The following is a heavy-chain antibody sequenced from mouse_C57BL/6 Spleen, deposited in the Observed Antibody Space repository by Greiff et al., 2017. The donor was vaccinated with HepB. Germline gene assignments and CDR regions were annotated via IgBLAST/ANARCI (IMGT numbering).Heavy chain of an antibody. V-gene: IGHV1-52*01. J-gene: IGHJ3*01. CDR2: IDPSDSET. CDR3: ARSEGYDYPFAY. Sequence: QVQLQQPGAELVRPGSSVKLSCKASGYTFTSYWMHWVKQRPIQGLEWIGNIDPSDSETHYNQKFKDKATLTVDKSSSTAYMQLSSLTSEDSAVYYCARSEGYDYPFAYWGQGTLVTVSA. D-gene: IGHD2-4*01. CDR1: GYTFTSYW.